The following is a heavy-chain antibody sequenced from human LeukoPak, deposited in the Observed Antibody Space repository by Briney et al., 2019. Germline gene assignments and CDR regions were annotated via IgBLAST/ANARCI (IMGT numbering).Heavy chain of an antibody. CDR1: GFTFSSYG. D-gene: IGHD1-26*01. Sequence: GSLRLSCAASGFTFSSYGMHWVRQAPGKGLEWVAFIRYDGSNKYYADSVKGRFTISRDNSKNTLYLQMNSLRAEDTAVYYCAKGSGSYFDAFDIWGQGTMVTVSS. CDR2: IRYDGSNK. CDR3: AKGSGSYFDAFDI. J-gene: IGHJ3*02. V-gene: IGHV3-30*02.